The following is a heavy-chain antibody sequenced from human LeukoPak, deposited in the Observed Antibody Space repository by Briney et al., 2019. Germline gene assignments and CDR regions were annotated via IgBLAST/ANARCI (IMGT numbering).Heavy chain of an antibody. V-gene: IGHV3-9*01. CDR2: ISWNSGSI. J-gene: IGHJ6*03. CDR3: AKDLNTIFGVVISYYYYYYYMDV. CDR1: GFTFDDYG. D-gene: IGHD3-3*01. Sequence: SLRLSCAASGFTFDDYGMHWVRQAPGKGLEWVSGISWNSGSIGYADSVKGRFTISRDNSKNTLYLQMNSLRAEDTAVYYCAKDLNTIFGVVISYYYYYYYMDVWGKGTTVTVSS.